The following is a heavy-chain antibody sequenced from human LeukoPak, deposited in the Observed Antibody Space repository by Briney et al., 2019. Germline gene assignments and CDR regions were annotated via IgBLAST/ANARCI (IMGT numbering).Heavy chain of an antibody. CDR1: GFTFSSYW. D-gene: IGHD2-15*01. Sequence: PGGSLRLSCAASGFTFSSYWMHWVRQARGKGLVWVSRINTDGSSTSYADSVKGRFTISRDNAKNTLYLQMNSLRAEDTAVYYCARSSGGYCSGGRCHFNYWGQGTLVTVSS. CDR3: ARSSGGYCSGGRCHFNY. CDR2: INTDGSST. V-gene: IGHV3-74*01. J-gene: IGHJ4*02.